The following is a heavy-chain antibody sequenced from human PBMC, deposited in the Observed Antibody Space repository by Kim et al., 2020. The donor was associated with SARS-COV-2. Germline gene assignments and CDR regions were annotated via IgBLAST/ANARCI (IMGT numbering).Heavy chain of an antibody. CDR3: ARGGGSYFGDKQHQRKSFDI. D-gene: IGHD1-26*01. V-gene: IGHV4-34*01. J-gene: IGHJ3*02. CDR2: INHSGST. CDR1: GGSFSGYY. Sequence: SETLSLTCAVYGGSFSGYYWSWIRQPPGKGLEWIGEINHSGSTNYNPSLKSRVTISVDTSKNQFSLKLSSVTAADTAVYYCARGGGSYFGDKQHQRKSFDIWGQGTMVTVSS.